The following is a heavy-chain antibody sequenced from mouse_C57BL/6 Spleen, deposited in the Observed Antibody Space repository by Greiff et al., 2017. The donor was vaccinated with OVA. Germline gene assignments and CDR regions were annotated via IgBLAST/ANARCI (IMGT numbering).Heavy chain of an antibody. CDR1: GYTFTDYY. D-gene: IGHD2-5*01. CDR2: INPNNGGT. Sequence: EVQGVESGPELVKPGASVKISCKASGYTFTDYYMNWVKQSHGKSLEWIGDINPNNGGTSYNQKFKGKATLTVDKSSSTAYMELRSLTSEDSAVYYCARWGHSNYGDYWGQGTTLTVSS. CDR3: ARWGHSNYGDY. J-gene: IGHJ2*01. V-gene: IGHV1-26*01.